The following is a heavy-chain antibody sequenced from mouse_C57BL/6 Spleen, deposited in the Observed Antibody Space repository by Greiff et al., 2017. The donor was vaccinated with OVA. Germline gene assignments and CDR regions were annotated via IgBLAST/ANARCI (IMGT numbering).Heavy chain of an antibody. CDR2: IYPGDGDT. D-gene: IGHD1-1*01. J-gene: IGHJ2*01. Sequence: QVQLLPSGPELVKPGASVTLSCTASGYAFSSSWMNWVQQRPGKGLEWLGRIYPGDGDTNYYGKFNGTALLTADKSSRTAYMQLSSLTSEDSAVDDSARSETTVITTEDYWGQGTTRTVSA. CDR3: ARSETTVITTEDY. CDR1: GYAFSSSW. V-gene: IGHV1-82*01.